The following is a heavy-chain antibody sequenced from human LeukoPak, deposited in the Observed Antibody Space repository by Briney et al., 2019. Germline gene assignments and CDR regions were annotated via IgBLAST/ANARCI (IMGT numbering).Heavy chain of an antibody. Sequence: GSLRLSCAASGFTFSSFPMHWVRQAPGKGLQYVSALSSDGGTAYYANAVKGRFIMSRDNSKNTLYLQMGSLRLEDTAVYYCARAGEVRATSHYYMDVWGKGTTVTVSS. CDR1: GFTFSSFP. J-gene: IGHJ6*03. V-gene: IGHV3-64*01. CDR2: LSSDGGTA. CDR3: ARAGEVRATSHYYMDV. D-gene: IGHD3-16*01.